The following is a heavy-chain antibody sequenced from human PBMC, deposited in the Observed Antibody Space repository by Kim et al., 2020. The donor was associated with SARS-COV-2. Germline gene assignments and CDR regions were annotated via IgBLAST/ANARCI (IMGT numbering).Heavy chain of an antibody. CDR3: ARAWSGADAFDI. D-gene: IGHD3-3*01. Sequence: YSPSFQGQVTISADKSISTAYLQWSSLKASDTAMYYCARAWSGADAFDIWGQGTMVTVSS. J-gene: IGHJ3*02. V-gene: IGHV5-51*01.